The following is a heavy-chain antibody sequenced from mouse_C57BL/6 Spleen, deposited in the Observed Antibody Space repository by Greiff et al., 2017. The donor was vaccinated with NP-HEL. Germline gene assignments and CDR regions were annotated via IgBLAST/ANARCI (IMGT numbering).Heavy chain of an antibody. D-gene: IGHD2-3*01. V-gene: IGHV3-6*01. CDR3: ARGGDGYYYAMDY. CDR1: GYSITSGYY. J-gene: IGHJ4*01. Sequence: EVKLMESGPGLVKPSQSLSLTCSVTGYSITSGYYWNWIRQFPGNKLEWMGYISYDGSNNYNPSLKNRISITRDTSKNQFFLKLNSVTTEDTATYYCARGGDGYYYAMDYWGQGTSVTVSS. CDR2: ISYDGSN.